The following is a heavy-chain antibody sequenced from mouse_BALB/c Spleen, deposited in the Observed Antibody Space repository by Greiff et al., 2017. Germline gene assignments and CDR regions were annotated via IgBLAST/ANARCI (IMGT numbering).Heavy chain of an antibody. CDR2: IWAGGST. CDR1: GFSLTSYG. D-gene: IGHD2-4*01. CDR3: ARDALGLRRAYYAMDY. V-gene: IGHV2-9*02. Sequence: QVQLKESGPGLVAPSQSLSITCTVSGFSLTSYGVHWVRQPPGKGLEWLGVIWAGGSTNYNSALMSRLSISKDNSKSQVFLKMNSLQTDDTAMYYCARDALGLRRAYYAMDYWGQGTSVTVSS. J-gene: IGHJ4*01.